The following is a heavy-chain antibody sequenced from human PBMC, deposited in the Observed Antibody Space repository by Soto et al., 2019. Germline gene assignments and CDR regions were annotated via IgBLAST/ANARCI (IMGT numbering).Heavy chain of an antibody. J-gene: IGHJ6*04. D-gene: IGHD4-17*01. CDR3: AKDHDYGPMVSPMDV. Sequence: GGSLRLSCAASGFTFSSYAMSWFRQAPGKGLEWVSAISGSGGSTYYADSVKGRFTISRDNSKNTLYLQMNSLRAEDTAVYYCAKDHDYGPMVSPMDVWGKGTTVTVSS. CDR1: GFTFSSYA. V-gene: IGHV3-23*01. CDR2: ISGSGGST.